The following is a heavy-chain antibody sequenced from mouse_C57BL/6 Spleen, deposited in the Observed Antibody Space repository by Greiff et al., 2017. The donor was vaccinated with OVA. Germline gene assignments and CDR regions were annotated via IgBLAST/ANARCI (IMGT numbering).Heavy chain of an antibody. CDR2: IYPGSGST. D-gene: IGHD1-1*01. CDR3: ARRGGSSLYYYAMDY. J-gene: IGHJ4*01. Sequence: QVHVKQPGAELVKPGASVKMSCKASGYTFTSYWITWVKQRPGQGLEWIGDIYPGSGSTNYNEKFKSKATLTVDTSSSTAYMQLSSLTSEDSAVYYCARRGGSSLYYYAMDYWGQGTSVTVSS. V-gene: IGHV1-55*01. CDR1: GYTFTSYW.